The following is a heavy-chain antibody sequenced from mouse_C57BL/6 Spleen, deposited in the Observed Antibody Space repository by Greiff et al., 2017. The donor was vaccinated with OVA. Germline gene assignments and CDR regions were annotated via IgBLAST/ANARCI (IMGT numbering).Heavy chain of an antibody. J-gene: IGHJ2*01. Sequence: VQLQQSGAELVRPGPSVKVSCKASGYAFTNYLIEWVKQRPGQGLEWIGVINPGSGGTNYKEKFKGKATLAADKSPSTAYMQRSSLTSEDSAVYFWARSSTSVVADYWGQGTTLTVSS. V-gene: IGHV1-54*01. CDR2: INPGSGGT. CDR3: ARSSTSVVADY. CDR1: GYAFTNYL. D-gene: IGHD1-1*01.